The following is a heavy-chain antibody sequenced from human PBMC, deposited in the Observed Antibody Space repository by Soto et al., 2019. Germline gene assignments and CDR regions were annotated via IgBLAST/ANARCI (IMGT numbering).Heavy chain of an antibody. CDR3: ARGRKGNYDFWSGYPPDY. CDR2: IYYSGST. D-gene: IGHD3-3*01. CDR1: GGSISSGDYS. Sequence: QVQLQESGPGLVKPSQTLSLTCTVSGGSISSGDYSWSWIRQPPGKALEWIGYIYYSGSTYYNPSLKSRVTISVDTSKNQFSLKLSSVTAADTAVYYCARGRKGNYDFWSGYPPDYWGQGTLVTVSS. V-gene: IGHV4-30-4*01. J-gene: IGHJ4*02.